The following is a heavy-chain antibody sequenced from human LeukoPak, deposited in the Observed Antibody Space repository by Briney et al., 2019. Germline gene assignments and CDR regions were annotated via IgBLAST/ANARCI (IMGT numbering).Heavy chain of an antibody. J-gene: IGHJ3*02. CDR1: GGSISSSSYY. CDR2: IYYSGST. D-gene: IGHD5-18*01. Sequence: SETLSLTCTVSGGSISSSSYYWGWIRQPPGKGLEWIGSIYYSGSTYYSPSLKSRVTISVDTSKNQFSLKLSSVTAADTAVYYCARHAFEYSYGDDAFDIWGQGTMVTVSS. CDR3: ARHAFEYSYGDDAFDI. V-gene: IGHV4-39*01.